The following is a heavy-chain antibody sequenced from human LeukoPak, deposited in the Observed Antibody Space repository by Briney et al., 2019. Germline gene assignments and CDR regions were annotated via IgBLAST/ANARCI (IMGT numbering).Heavy chain of an antibody. Sequence: SQTLSLTCAVSGGSISSGGYSWSWIRRPPGKGLEWIGYIYHSGSTYYNPSLKSRVIISVDRSKNQFSLKLSSVTAADTAVYYCARGRGRTGENYYYYGMDVWGQGTTVTVSS. J-gene: IGHJ6*02. CDR1: GGSISSGGYS. CDR2: IYHSGST. V-gene: IGHV4-30-2*01. D-gene: IGHD4-17*01. CDR3: ARGRGRTGENYYYYGMDV.